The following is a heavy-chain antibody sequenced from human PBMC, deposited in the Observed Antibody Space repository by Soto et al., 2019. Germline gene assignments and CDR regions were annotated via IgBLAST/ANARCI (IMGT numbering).Heavy chain of an antibody. CDR2: ISFDGSHK. CDR1: GFTFSSYA. Sequence: QVQLVESGGGVVQPGRSLRLSCAASGFTFSSYAMHWVRQAPGKGLEWVAVISFDGSHKYYADSVKGRFTISRDNSKNTVYLQMNSLRAEDTAVNYSAPLGELSLWVDGGYYGMDVWGQGTTVTVSS. D-gene: IGHD3-10*01. J-gene: IGHJ6*02. V-gene: IGHV3-30-3*01. CDR3: APLGELSLWVDGGYYGMDV.